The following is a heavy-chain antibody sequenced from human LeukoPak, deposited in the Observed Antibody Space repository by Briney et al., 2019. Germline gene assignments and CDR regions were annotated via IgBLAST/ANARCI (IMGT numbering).Heavy chain of an antibody. CDR1: GFTFNSYW. V-gene: IGHV3-30*18. CDR2: ISYDGSNK. J-gene: IGHJ3*02. Sequence: GGSLRLSCAASGFTFNSYWMTWVRQAPGKGLEWVAVISYDGSNKYYADSVKGRFTISRDNSKNTLYLQMNSLRAEDTAVYYCAKLCVATEAFDIWGQGTMVTVSS. CDR3: AKLCVATEAFDI. D-gene: IGHD5-12*01.